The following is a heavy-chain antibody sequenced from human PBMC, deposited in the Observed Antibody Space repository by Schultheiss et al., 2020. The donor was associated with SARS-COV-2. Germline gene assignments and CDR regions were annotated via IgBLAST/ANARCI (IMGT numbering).Heavy chain of an antibody. CDR1: GFTFSSYE. J-gene: IGHJ5*02. D-gene: IGHD2-15*01. CDR3: ARDHCSGGSCYSGPGGFDP. Sequence: GGSLRLSCAASGFTFSSYEMNWVRQAPGKGLEWVSYISSSGSTIYYADSVKGRFTISRDNAKNSLYLQMNSLRAEDTAVYYCARDHCSGGSCYSGPGGFDPWGQGTLVTVSS. V-gene: IGHV3-48*03. CDR2: ISSSGSTI.